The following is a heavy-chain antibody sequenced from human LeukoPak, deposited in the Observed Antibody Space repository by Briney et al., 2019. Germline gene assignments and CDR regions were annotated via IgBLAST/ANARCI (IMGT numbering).Heavy chain of an antibody. D-gene: IGHD6-19*01. CDR1: SGSISSYY. Sequence: SETLSLTCTVSSGSISSYYWSWIRQPPGKGLEWIGYIYYSGSTNYNPSLKSRVTISVDTSKNQFSLKLSSVTAADTAVYYCARVVSGWSYYFDYWGQGTLVTVSS. CDR3: ARVVSGWSYYFDY. CDR2: IYYSGST. J-gene: IGHJ4*02. V-gene: IGHV4-59*01.